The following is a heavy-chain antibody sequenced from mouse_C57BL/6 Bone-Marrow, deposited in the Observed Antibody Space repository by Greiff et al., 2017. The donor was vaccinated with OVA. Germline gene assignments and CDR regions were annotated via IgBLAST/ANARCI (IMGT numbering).Heavy chain of an antibody. CDR2: INPDSSTI. V-gene: IGHV4-1*01. D-gene: IGHD2-5*01. CDR1: GIDFSRYW. J-gene: IGHJ4*01. Sequence: EVKLQESGGGLVQPGGSLKLSCAASGIDFSRYWMSWVRRAPGKGLEWIGEINPDSSTINYAPSLKDKFIISRDNAKNTLYLQMCKVRSEDTALYYCARQRYSNRYYAMDYWGQGTSVTVSS. CDR3: ARQRYSNRYYAMDY.